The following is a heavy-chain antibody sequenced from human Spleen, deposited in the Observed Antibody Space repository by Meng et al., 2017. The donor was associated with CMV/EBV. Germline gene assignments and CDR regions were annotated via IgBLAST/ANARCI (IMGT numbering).Heavy chain of an antibody. CDR3: VKDEQQMGGWLDT. V-gene: IGHV1-18*01. CDR2: ISAYNGNT. CDR1: GYTFTNYG. Sequence: KACGYTFTNYGISWVRQAPGQGLEWMGWISAYNGNTKYAQTLQGRLSMTTEKSTSIAYMELRSLTSDDTAVYYCVKDEQQMGGWLDTWGQGTLVTVSS. J-gene: IGHJ5*02. D-gene: IGHD6-13*01.